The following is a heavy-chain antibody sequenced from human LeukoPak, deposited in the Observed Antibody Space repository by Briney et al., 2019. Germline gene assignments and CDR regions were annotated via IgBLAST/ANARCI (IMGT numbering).Heavy chain of an antibody. D-gene: IGHD6-13*01. CDR2: IRYDGGNQ. J-gene: IGHJ4*02. Sequence: GGSLRLSCAASGVTFSSYGMHWVRQTPGKGLECVAFIRYDGGNQYYTDSVKGRFTISRDNSKNTIYLQMNSLRAEDTAGYYCAKDLRSRIAAAGAPDYWGQGTLVTVSS. CDR1: GVTFSSYG. V-gene: IGHV3-30*02. CDR3: AKDLRSRIAAAGAPDY.